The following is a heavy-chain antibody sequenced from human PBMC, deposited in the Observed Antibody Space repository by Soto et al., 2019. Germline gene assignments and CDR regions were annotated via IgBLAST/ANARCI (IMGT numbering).Heavy chain of an antibody. Sequence: SGRTLVNPTHTLTRSCSFSGFSLSVYGVRVIWFRQPPGETLEWLALIHWNDDKRYSPYLKSRLTITKDTSKNQVVLTLNNLDPLDKGTYFCAHTKDSRGFFTSWGYGILFTVS. CDR3: AHTKDSRGFFTS. CDR2: IHWNDDK. J-gene: IGHJ5*01. CDR1: GFSLSVYGVR. D-gene: IGHD3-22*01. V-gene: IGHV2-5*01.